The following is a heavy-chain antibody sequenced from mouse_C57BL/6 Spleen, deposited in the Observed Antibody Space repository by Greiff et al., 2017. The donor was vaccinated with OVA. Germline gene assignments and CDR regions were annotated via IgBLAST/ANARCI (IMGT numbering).Heavy chain of an antibody. CDR1: GFTFSSYG. CDR3: ASHDGYFFAY. J-gene: IGHJ3*01. Sequence: EVKVVESGGDLVKPGGSLKLSCAASGFTFSSYGMSWVRQTPDKRLEWVATISSGGSYTYYPDSVKGRFTISRDNAKNTLYLQMSSLKSEDTAMYYCASHDGYFFAYWGQGTLVTVSA. CDR2: ISSGGSYT. D-gene: IGHD2-3*01. V-gene: IGHV5-6*01.